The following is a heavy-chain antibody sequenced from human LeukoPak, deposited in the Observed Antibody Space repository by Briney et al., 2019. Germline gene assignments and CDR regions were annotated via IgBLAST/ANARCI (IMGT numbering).Heavy chain of an antibody. J-gene: IGHJ4*02. CDR1: GGTFSNYG. V-gene: IGHV1-69*01. CDR2: IMPLFATA. Sequence: SSVKVSCKASGGTFSNYGINWVRQAPGQGLEWMGGIMPLFATANYAQKFQGRVTITADESTSTAYMELSSLRAEDTAVYYCAKNQGYCSGTNCYRYYFDYWGQGTLVTVSS. D-gene: IGHD2-2*02. CDR3: AKNQGYCSGTNCYRYYFDY.